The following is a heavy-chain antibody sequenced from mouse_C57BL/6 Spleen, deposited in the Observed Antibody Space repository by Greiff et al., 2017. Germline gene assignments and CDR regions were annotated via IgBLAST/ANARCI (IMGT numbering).Heavy chain of an antibody. Sequence: EVQLQQSGAELVKPGASVKLSCTASGFTITDYYMHWVKQRPAQGLEWIGWIVPDDGVTNYAPTFQGKGTITADTSSNTAYLQVSSLTSEDTAVYYCAGGSIVYARDYWGQGTTVTVSS. CDR3: AGGSIVYARDY. J-gene: IGHJ4*01. CDR1: GFTITDYY. V-gene: IGHV14-2*01. CDR2: IVPDDGVT.